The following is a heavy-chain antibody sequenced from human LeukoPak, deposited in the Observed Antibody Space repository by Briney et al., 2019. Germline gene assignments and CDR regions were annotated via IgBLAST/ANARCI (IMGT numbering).Heavy chain of an antibody. D-gene: IGHD4-17*01. V-gene: IGHV4-59*08. CDR1: GGSISSYY. Sequence: SETLSLTCTVSGGSISSYYLSWIRQPPGKGLEWIGYIYYSGSTNYNPSLKSRVTISVDTSKNQFSLKLSSVTAADTAVYYCARGSGDYGEDYWGQGTLVTVSS. J-gene: IGHJ4*02. CDR2: IYYSGST. CDR3: ARGSGDYGEDY.